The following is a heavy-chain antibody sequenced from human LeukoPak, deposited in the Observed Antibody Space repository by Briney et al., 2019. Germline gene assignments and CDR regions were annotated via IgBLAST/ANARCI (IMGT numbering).Heavy chain of an antibody. CDR1: GGSISSSSYY. Sequence: SETLSLTCTVSGGSISSSSYYWGWIRQPPGKGLEWIGSIYYSGSTYYNPSLKSRVTISVDTSKNQFSLKLSSVTAADTAVYYCASLTYYYDSSEVDYWGQGTLATVSS. CDR3: ASLTYYYDSSEVDY. J-gene: IGHJ4*02. CDR2: IYYSGST. V-gene: IGHV4-39*01. D-gene: IGHD3-22*01.